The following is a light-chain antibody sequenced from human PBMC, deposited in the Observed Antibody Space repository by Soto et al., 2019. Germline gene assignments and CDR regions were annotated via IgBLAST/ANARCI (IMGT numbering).Light chain of an antibody. V-gene: IGKV3-15*01. CDR1: QSLSRH. J-gene: IGKJ4*01. CDR3: QQYSIWPLT. Sequence: DIVMTQSPATLSVSPGEGATLSCRASQSLSRHLAWYQQIPGQTPRLLIYGASTRATGIPARFSGSGSGTEFTLTFSSLQSEDFAIFFCQQYSIWPLTFGGGTKVEIK. CDR2: GAS.